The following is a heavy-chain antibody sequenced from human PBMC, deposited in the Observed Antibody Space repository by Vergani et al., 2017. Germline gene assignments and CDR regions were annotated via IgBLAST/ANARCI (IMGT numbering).Heavy chain of an antibody. CDR1: GGSISSGSYY. CDR2: IYTSGST. CDR3: ARGDIVVVTAISHYYYGMDV. D-gene: IGHD2-21*02. Sequence: QVQLQESGPGLVKPSQTLSLTCTVSGGSISSGSYYWSWIRQPAGKGLEWIGRIYTSGSTNYNPSLKSRVTISVDTSKNQFSLKLSSVTAADTAVDYCARGDIVVVTAISHYYYGMDVWGQGTTVTVSS. V-gene: IGHV4-61*02. J-gene: IGHJ6*02.